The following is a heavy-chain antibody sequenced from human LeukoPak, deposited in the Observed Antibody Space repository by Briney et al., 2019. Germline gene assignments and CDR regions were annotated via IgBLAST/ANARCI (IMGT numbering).Heavy chain of an antibody. CDR2: IRRRAYGGAA. Sequence: GGSLRLSCTTSGFAFDDFAMSWVRQPTGKWLEWVGFIRRRAYGGAAEYAASVKGRFIISRDDSKGIAYLQMNSLKTEDTAVYYCSRNGLVDFDYWGQGTLVTVSS. V-gene: IGHV3-49*04. CDR3: SRNGLVDFDY. J-gene: IGHJ4*02. CDR1: GFAFDDFA.